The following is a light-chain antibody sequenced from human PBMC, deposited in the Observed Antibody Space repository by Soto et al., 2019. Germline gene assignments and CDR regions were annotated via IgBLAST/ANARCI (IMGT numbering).Light chain of an antibody. V-gene: IGLV2-11*01. CDR1: SSDVGAYNY. J-gene: IGLJ1*01. CDR2: DVS. CDR3: CSYAGSYV. Sequence: QSVLTQPRSVSGSPGQSVTISCTGTSSDVGAYNYVSWYQQHPGKAPKLMTYDVSKRPSGVPDRFSGSKSGNTASLTISGLQAEDEADYYCCSYAGSYVFGTGTRSPS.